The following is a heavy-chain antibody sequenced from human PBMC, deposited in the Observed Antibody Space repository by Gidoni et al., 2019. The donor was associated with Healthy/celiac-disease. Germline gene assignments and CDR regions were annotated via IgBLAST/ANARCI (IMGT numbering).Heavy chain of an antibody. J-gene: IGHJ4*02. CDR1: VGSISSRSTS. CDR3: ARHTQDYDYVWGSYRPYYFDY. Sequence: QLQLQGSGPGLVKPSEPLSLTSTVSVGSISSRSTSWGWIRRPPGKGLEWIGSIYYSGSTYYNPSLKSRVTISVDTSKNQFSLKLSSVTAADTAVYYCARHTQDYDYVWGSYRPYYFDYWGQGTLVTVSS. D-gene: IGHD3-16*02. CDR2: IYYSGST. V-gene: IGHV4-39*01.